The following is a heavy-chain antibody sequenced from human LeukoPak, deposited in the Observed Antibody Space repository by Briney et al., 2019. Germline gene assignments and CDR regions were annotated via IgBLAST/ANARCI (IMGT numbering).Heavy chain of an antibody. V-gene: IGHV1-69*04. J-gene: IGHJ5*02. CDR1: GCTFSSYA. CDR2: IIPIRGIA. CDR3: ARDGQQQLVLRTPPLTNLFGP. D-gene: IGHD6-13*01. Sequence: PMASVKVSCKASGCTFSSYAINWVRQAPGQGLEWMGRIIPIRGIANYAQKFQGRVTITADKSTSTAYMELSSLRSEDTAVYYCARDGQQQLVLRTPPLTNLFGPWGQGNLVNVFS.